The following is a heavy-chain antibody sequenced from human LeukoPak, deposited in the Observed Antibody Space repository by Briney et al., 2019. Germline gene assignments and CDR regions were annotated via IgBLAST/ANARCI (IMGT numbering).Heavy chain of an antibody. CDR2: LYSGGGT. D-gene: IGHD1-26*01. CDR3: ARGVTSYYKDPFGD. Sequence: GGSLRLSCAASGLTVSISYMSWVRQAPGKGLEWVSVLYSGGGTFYTDSVKDRFTISRDNFKNTLYLQMNSLRAEDTAVYYCARGVTSYYKDPFGDWGQGTLVIVSS. CDR1: GLTVSISY. J-gene: IGHJ4*02. V-gene: IGHV3-66*01.